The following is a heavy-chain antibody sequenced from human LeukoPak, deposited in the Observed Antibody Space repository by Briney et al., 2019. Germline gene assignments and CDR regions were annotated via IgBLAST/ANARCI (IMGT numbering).Heavy chain of an antibody. D-gene: IGHD3-3*01. Sequence: SETLSLTCTVSGGSVSSGSSYWSWIRQPPGKGLEWIGYISYSGSTNYNPSLKGRVTISVDASKNQFSLKLSSVTAADTAVYYCAKTYYDFWGGSYYYYMDVWGKGATVTVSS. V-gene: IGHV4-61*01. CDR3: AKTYYDFWGGSYYYYMDV. CDR2: ISYSGST. J-gene: IGHJ6*03. CDR1: GGSVSSGSSY.